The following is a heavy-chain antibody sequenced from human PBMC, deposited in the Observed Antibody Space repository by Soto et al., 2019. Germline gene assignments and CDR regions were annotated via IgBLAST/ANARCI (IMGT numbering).Heavy chain of an antibody. Sequence: SGGSLRLSCAASGFTFSSYAMHWVRQAPGKGLEWVAVISYDGSNKYYADSVKGRFTISRDNSKNTLYLQMNSLRAEDTAVYYCARERGYSYAFDYWGQGTLVTVSS. CDR1: GFTFSSYA. V-gene: IGHV3-30-3*01. CDR2: ISYDGSNK. D-gene: IGHD5-18*01. CDR3: ARERGYSYAFDY. J-gene: IGHJ4*02.